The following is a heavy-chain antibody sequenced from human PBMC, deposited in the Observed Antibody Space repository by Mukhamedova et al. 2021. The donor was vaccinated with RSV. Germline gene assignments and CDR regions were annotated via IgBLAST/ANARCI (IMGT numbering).Heavy chain of an antibody. Sequence: GPEWMGWMNPNSGNTGYAQKFQGRVTMTRNTSISTAYMELSSLRSEDTAVYYCARGLDRDYDSSGYSLNDYWGQGTLVTVSS. D-gene: IGHD3-22*01. CDR3: ARGLDRDYDSSGYSLNDY. CDR2: MNPNSGNT. V-gene: IGHV1-8*01. J-gene: IGHJ4*02.